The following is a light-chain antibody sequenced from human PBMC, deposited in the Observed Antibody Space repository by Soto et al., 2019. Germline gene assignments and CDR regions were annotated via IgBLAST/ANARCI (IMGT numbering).Light chain of an antibody. CDR3: QQTYSTLNS. CDR1: QNIRTY. V-gene: IGKV1-39*01. J-gene: IGKJ2*03. Sequence: DIQVTQSPSSLSSSVGDRVTITCRASQNIRTYLNWYQQRPGKPPKLLIHTASTWQSGVPSRFSGSGSGTDFTLTISSLQPEDFATYYCQQTYSTLNSFGQGTKLEIK. CDR2: TAS.